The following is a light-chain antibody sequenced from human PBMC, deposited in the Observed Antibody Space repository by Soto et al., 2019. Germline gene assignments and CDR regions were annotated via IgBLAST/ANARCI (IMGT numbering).Light chain of an antibody. CDR3: QQYNSSTWT. J-gene: IGKJ1*01. V-gene: IGKV1-5*03. CDR1: QSISSW. CDR2: KAS. Sequence: DIQMTQSPSTLSASVGDRVTITCRASQSISSWLAWYQQKPGKAPKLLIYKASSLESGVPSRFSGSGYGTEFPLTISSLQPDDFATYYCQQYNSSTWTFGQGTKVEIK.